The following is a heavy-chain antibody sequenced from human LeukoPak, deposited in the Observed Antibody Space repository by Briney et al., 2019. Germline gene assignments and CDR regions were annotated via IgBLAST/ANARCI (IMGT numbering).Heavy chain of an antibody. CDR1: GGSFSSHY. Sequence: SETLSLTCGVSGGSFSSHYWTWIRQPPGKGLEWIGEINPCGSTNYNPSLESRVTVSADTSRNQLSLSLTSVTAADSAVYFCARGLRQGSAWSWGPKEKFYQYMDVWGTGTTVIVSS. D-gene: IGHD6-19*01. J-gene: IGHJ6*04. CDR3: ARGLRQGSAWSWGPKEKFYQYMDV. CDR2: INPCGST. V-gene: IGHV4-34*01.